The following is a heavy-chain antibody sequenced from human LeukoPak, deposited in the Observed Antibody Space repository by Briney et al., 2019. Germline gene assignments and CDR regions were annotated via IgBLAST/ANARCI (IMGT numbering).Heavy chain of an antibody. J-gene: IGHJ4*02. D-gene: IGHD5-24*01. CDR2: IKQDGSEK. V-gene: IGHV3-7*05. Sequence: GGSLRLSCAASGFTFSNYWMTWVRQAPGKGLEWVANIKQDGSEKYYVDSVKGRFTISRDNAKNSLYLQMNSLRADDTAVYYCARDAGGDGYNYHYWGQGTLVTVSS. CDR3: ARDAGGDGYNYHY. CDR1: GFTFSNYW.